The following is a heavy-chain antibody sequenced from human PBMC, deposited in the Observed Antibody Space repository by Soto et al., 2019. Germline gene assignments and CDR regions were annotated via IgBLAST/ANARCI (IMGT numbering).Heavy chain of an antibody. D-gene: IGHD3-22*01. Sequence: SETLSLTCAVYGGSFSGYYWSWIRQPPGKGLEWIGEINHSGSTNYNPSLKSRVTISVDTSKNQFSLKLSSMTAADTAVYYCARGDYYDNEPRYYFDYWGQGTLVTVSS. J-gene: IGHJ4*02. CDR2: INHSGST. CDR3: ARGDYYDNEPRYYFDY. CDR1: GGSFSGYY. V-gene: IGHV4-34*01.